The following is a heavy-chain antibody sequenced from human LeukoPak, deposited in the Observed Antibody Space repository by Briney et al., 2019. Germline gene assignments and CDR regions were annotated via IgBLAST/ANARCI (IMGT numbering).Heavy chain of an antibody. CDR3: ARLTFGGVIVTPSTPHDY. Sequence: GGSLRLSCAASGFTFSSYSMNWVRQAPGKGLEWVSSISSSSSYIYYADSVKGRSTISRDNAKNSLYLQMNSLRAEDTAVYYCARLTFGGVIVTPSTPHDYWGQGTLVTVSS. CDR1: GFTFSSYS. D-gene: IGHD3-16*02. V-gene: IGHV3-21*01. J-gene: IGHJ4*02. CDR2: ISSSSSYI.